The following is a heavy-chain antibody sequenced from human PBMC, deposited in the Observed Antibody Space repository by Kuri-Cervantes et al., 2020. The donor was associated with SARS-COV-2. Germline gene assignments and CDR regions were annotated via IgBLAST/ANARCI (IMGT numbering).Heavy chain of an antibody. CDR3: ARQRYCSGGSCYSADWYFDL. CDR2: IYYSGST. V-gene: IGHV4-34*01. D-gene: IGHD2-15*01. CDR1: GGSFSGYY. J-gene: IGHJ2*01. Sequence: SETLSLTCAVYGGSFSGYYWSWIRQPPGKGLEWIGSIYYSGSTYYNPSLKSRVTISVDTSKNQFSLKMSSVTAADTAVYYCARQRYCSGGSCYSADWYFDLWGRGTLVTVSS.